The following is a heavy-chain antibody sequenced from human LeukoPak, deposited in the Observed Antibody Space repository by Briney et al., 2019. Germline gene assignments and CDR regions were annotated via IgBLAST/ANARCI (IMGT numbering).Heavy chain of an antibody. CDR3: VKGSAYGRPYYFDY. CDR1: GFTFSSYA. J-gene: IGHJ4*02. V-gene: IGHV3-23*01. D-gene: IGHD3-16*01. Sequence: PGGSLRLSCAASGFTFSSYAMSWVRQAPGKGLEWVSAISGSGGSTYHADSVKGRFTSSRGNSKNSLYLQMSSLRAEDSAIYYCVKGSAYGRPYYFDYWGQGILVTVSS. CDR2: ISGSGGST.